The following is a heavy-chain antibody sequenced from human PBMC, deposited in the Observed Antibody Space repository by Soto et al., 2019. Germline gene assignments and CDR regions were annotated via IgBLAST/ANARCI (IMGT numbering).Heavy chain of an antibody. V-gene: IGHV3-48*02. J-gene: IGHJ6*02. D-gene: IGHD1-26*01. CDR3: ARARVRSYYGFAYYYGMDV. Sequence: PGGSLRLSCAASGFTFSSYSMNWDRQAPGKGLEWVSYISSSSSTIYYADSVKGRFTISRDNAKNSLDLQMNSLRDEDTAVYYCARARVRSYYGFAYYYGMDVWGQGTTVTVSS. CDR1: GFTFSSYS. CDR2: ISSSSSTI.